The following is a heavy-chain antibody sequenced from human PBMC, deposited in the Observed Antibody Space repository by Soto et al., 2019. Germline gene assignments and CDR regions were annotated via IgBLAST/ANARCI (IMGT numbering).Heavy chain of an antibody. V-gene: IGHV4-39*07. J-gene: IGHJ4*02. CDR2: IFYSGTT. CDR1: GGSISSSSYY. CDR3: AIGYTSSWYYLDY. Sequence: SETLSLTCTVSGGSISSSSYYWGWIRQPPGKGLEWIGSIFYSGTTYYNPSLKSRVTISVDTSKNQFSLKLSSVTAADTAVYYRAIGYTSSWYYLDYWGQGTLVTVSS. D-gene: IGHD6-13*01.